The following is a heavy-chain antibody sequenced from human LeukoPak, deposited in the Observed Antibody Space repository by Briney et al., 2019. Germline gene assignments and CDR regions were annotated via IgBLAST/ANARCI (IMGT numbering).Heavy chain of an antibody. CDR3: ARGLVVVVPAASNYYYGMDV. V-gene: IGHV1-69*13. D-gene: IGHD2-2*01. CDR2: IIPIFGTA. J-gene: IGHJ6*02. CDR1: GGTFSSYA. Sequence: SVKVSCTASGGTFSSYAISWVRQAPGQGLEWLGGIIPIFGTANYAQKFQGRVTITADESTSTAYMELSSLGSEDTAVYYCARGLVVVVPAASNYYYGMDVWGQGTTVTVSS.